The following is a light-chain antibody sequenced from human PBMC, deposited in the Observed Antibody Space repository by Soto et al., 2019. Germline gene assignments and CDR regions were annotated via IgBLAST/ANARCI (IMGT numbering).Light chain of an antibody. Sequence: EIVLTQSPCTLSLSPGERATLSCRASQSVSINYLAWYQQKPGQAPRLLIYGASSRATGIPARFSGSGSGTDFILTINRLEPEDFAVYYCQQYGSSPRTFGQGTKVDI. V-gene: IGKV3-20*01. CDR2: GAS. J-gene: IGKJ1*01. CDR1: QSVSINY. CDR3: QQYGSSPRT.